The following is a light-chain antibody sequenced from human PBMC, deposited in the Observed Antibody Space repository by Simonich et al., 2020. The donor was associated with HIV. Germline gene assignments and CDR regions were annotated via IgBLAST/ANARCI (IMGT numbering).Light chain of an antibody. V-gene: IGKV3-15*01. CDR1: QSVSSN. Sequence: EIVMTQSPATLSVSPGERATLSCRASQSVSSNLAWYQQKPGQAPRLLIYGASTRATGIPARFSGSGSGTDFTLTISSLEPEDFAVYYCQQRSNWRGTFGPGTKVDIK. CDR2: GAS. CDR3: QQRSNWRGT. J-gene: IGKJ3*01.